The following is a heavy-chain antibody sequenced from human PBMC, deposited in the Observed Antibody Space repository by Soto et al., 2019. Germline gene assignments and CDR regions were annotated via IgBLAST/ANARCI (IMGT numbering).Heavy chain of an antibody. CDR1: GGSVRSGSYS. V-gene: IGHV4-61*01. J-gene: IGHJ4*02. Sequence: QVQLQESGPGLVKPSETLSLTCTVSGGSVRSGSYSWTWIRQPPGKGLEWIGNIYYTGSTKYNPSLKNRVTISVDTSKNQFSLKLSSVTAADTAIYFCARGLIAAPFDHWGQGTLVTVSS. CDR2: IYYTGST. CDR3: ARGLIAAPFDH. D-gene: IGHD6-6*01.